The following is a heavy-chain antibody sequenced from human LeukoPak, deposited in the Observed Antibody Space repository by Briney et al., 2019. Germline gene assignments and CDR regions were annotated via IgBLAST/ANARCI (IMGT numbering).Heavy chain of an antibody. D-gene: IGHD3-10*01. CDR1: GFTFGSYV. J-gene: IGHJ6*03. Sequence: PGGSLRLSCAASGFTFGSYVMNWVRQAPGKGLEWVSAISGSGDRTFYADSVKGRLTISRDNSKNTLYLQLNTVRAEDTALYYCARGGTNYYYMDVWGNGTTVTVSS. CDR3: ARGGTNYYYMDV. V-gene: IGHV3-23*01. CDR2: ISGSGDRT.